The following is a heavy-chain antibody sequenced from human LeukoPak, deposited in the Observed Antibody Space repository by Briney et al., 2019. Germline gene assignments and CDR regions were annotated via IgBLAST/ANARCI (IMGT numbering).Heavy chain of an antibody. D-gene: IGHD1-7*01. CDR1: GFTINNYA. J-gene: IGHJ4*02. V-gene: IGHV3-21*01. Sequence: GGSLRLSCAASGFTINNYAMNWVRQAPGKGLEWVSSISSSSSYIYYADSVKGRFTISRDNAKNSLYLQMNSLRAEDTAVYYCARASLWNYGFDYWGQGTLVTVSS. CDR3: ARASLWNYGFDY. CDR2: ISSSSSYI.